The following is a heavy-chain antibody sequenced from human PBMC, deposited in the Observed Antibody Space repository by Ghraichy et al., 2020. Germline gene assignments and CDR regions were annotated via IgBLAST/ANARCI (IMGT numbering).Heavy chain of an antibody. D-gene: IGHD2-15*01. J-gene: IGHJ5*02. CDR1: GYTFTGDH. CDR2: INTNNGAT. V-gene: IGHV1-2*02. Sequence: ASVKVSCKASGYTFTGDHLHWVRQAPGQGFEWMGWINTNNGATNYAQKFQGRVTMTRDTSISTAYMELRRLTSEDTAVYYCARDIGYCSGRSCYENWFDPWGQGTLVSVSS. CDR3: ARDIGYCSGRSCYENWFDP.